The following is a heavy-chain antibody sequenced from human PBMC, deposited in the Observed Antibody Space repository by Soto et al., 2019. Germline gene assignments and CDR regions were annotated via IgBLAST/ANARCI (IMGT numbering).Heavy chain of an antibody. D-gene: IGHD3-16*01. CDR3: ARDPWAADY. V-gene: IGHV3-66*01. CDR2: IYSGGST. Sequence: ESGGGLVQPGGSLRLSCAASGITVSTKYMSWVRQAPGKGLEWVSVIYSGGSTFYADSVRGRFTISRDNSKNTVNLQMNSLRAEDTAVYYCARDPWAADYWGQGTLVTVS. CDR1: GITVSTKY. J-gene: IGHJ4*02.